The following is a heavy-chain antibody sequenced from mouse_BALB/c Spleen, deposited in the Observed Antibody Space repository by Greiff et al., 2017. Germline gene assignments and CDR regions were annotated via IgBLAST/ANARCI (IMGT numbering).Heavy chain of an antibody. J-gene: IGHJ2*01. CDR1: GYSITSDYA. CDR3: ARGITTVVGGFDY. CDR2: ISYSGST. V-gene: IGHV3-2*02. Sequence: EVKLQESGPGLVKPSQSLSLTCTVTGYSITSDYAWNWIRQFPGNKLEWMGYISYSGSTSYNPSLKSRISITRDTSKNQFFLQLNSVTTEDTATYYCARGITTVVGGFDYWGQGTTLTVSS. D-gene: IGHD1-1*01.